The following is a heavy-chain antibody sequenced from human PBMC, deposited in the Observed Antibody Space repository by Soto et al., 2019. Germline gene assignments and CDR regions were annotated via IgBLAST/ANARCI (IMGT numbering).Heavy chain of an antibody. D-gene: IGHD2-15*01. CDR3: AKSRTPRGSYYGMDV. CDR1: GFTISSYA. V-gene: IGHV3-23*01. CDR2: ISGSGGST. Sequence: EVQLLESEGGLVQPGGSLRLSCAASGFTISSYAMSWVRQAPGKGLEWVSAISGSGGSTYYADSVKGRFTISRDNSKNTLHLQMNSLRAEDTAVYYCAKSRTPRGSYYGMDVWGQGTTVTVSS. J-gene: IGHJ6*02.